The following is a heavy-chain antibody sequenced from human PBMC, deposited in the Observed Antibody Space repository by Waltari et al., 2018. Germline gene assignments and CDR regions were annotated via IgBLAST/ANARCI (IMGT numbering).Heavy chain of an antibody. J-gene: IGHJ4*02. CDR2: IYYSGST. Sequence: QVQLQESGPGLVKPSETLSLTCTVSGGSISSHYWSWIRQPPGKGLEWIGYIYYSGSTNYNPALKSRVTISVDTSKNQFSLKLSSVTAADTAVYYCARASGYSSSWYFDYWGQGTLVTVSS. D-gene: IGHD6-13*01. CDR3: ARASGYSSSWYFDY. V-gene: IGHV4-59*11. CDR1: GGSISSHY.